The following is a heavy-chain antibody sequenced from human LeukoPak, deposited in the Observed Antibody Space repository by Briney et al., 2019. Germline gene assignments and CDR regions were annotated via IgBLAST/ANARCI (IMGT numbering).Heavy chain of an antibody. V-gene: IGHV3-30-3*01. CDR1: GFTFSSYA. CDR3: ASSTFT. J-gene: IGHJ4*02. Sequence: GGSLRLSCAASGFTFSSYAMHWVRQAPGKGLEWVAVISYDGSNKYYADSVKGRFTISRDNSKNTLYLQMNSLRAEDTAVYYCASSTFTWGQGTLVTVSS. CDR2: ISYDGSNK. D-gene: IGHD2/OR15-2a*01.